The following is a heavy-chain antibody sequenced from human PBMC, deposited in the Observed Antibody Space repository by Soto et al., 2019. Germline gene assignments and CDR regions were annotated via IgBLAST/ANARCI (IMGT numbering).Heavy chain of an antibody. J-gene: IGHJ5*02. V-gene: IGHV4-30-2*01. CDR2: MYHSGTF. Sequence: SETLSLTCALSGCSIGGVGYSWSWIRQPPGGGLEWIGYMYHSGTFLKSPSLKTRLTMSLDMSKNQFSLTLNSMTAADTAVYYCARAQFYSGSGNYNNLMFDAWGQGIQVTVSS. CDR3: ARAQFYSGSGNYNNLMFDA. D-gene: IGHD3-10*01. CDR1: GCSIGGVGYS.